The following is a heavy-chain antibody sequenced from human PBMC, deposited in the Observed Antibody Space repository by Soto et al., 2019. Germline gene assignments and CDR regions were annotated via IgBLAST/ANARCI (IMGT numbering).Heavy chain of an antibody. Sequence: GGSLRLSCAASGFTFSSYGMHWVRQAPGKGLEWVAVISYDGSNKYYADSVKGRFTISRDNSKNTLYLQMNSLRAEDTAVYYCAKDRREWLRLIDYWGQGTLVTVSS. J-gene: IGHJ4*02. CDR2: ISYDGSNK. V-gene: IGHV3-30*18. D-gene: IGHD5-12*01. CDR3: AKDRREWLRLIDY. CDR1: GFTFSSYG.